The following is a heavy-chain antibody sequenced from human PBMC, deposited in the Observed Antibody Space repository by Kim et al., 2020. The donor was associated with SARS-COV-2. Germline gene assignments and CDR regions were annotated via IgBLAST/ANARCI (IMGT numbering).Heavy chain of an antibody. CDR1: GYTFTSYG. D-gene: IGHD6-13*01. J-gene: IGHJ6*02. CDR3: ARDRGGRGIAAAGTHPRSYYYYGMDV. CDR2: ISAYNGNT. V-gene: IGHV1-18*04. Sequence: ASVKVSCKASGYTFTSYGISWVRQAPGQGLEWMGWISAYNGNTNYAQKLQGRVTMTTDTSTSTAYMELRSLRSDDTAVYYCARDRGGRGIAAAGTHPRSYYYYGMDVWGQGTTVTVSS.